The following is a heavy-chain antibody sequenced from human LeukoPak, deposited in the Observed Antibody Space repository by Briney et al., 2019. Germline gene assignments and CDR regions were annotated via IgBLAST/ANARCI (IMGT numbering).Heavy chain of an antibody. D-gene: IGHD2-2*01. CDR3: ARDSRSVGSSSWFDP. Sequence: SETLSLTCTVSGRSISSGGYYWSWIRQHPGKGLEWIGYIYYSGSTYYNPSLKSRVTISVDTYKNQFSLKLSSVTAADTAVYYCARDSRSVGSSSWFDPWGQGTLVTVSS. CDR2: IYYSGST. J-gene: IGHJ5*02. V-gene: IGHV4-31*03. CDR1: GRSISSGGYY.